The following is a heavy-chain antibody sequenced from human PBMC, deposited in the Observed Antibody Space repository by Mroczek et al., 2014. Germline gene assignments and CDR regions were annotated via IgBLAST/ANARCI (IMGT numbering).Heavy chain of an antibody. D-gene: IGHD3-16*01. CDR3: ARCPLGRGAPRYYFDY. V-gene: IGHV4-31*03. CDR2: IYYSGST. Sequence: QVQLVQSGPGLVKPSQTLSLTCTVSGGSISSGGYYWSWIRQHPGKGLEWIGYIYYSGSTYYNPSLKSRVTISVDTSKNQFSLKLSSVTAADTAVYYCARCPLGRGAPRYYFDYWGQGTLVTVSS. CDR1: GGSISSGGYY. J-gene: IGHJ4*02.